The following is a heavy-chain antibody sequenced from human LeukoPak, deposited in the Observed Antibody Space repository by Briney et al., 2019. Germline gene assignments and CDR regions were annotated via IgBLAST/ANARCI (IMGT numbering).Heavy chain of an antibody. CDR1: GFIFSSYS. CDR2: ISSSSSSI. V-gene: IGHV3-21*01. Sequence: GGSLRLSCVASGFIFSSYSMNWVRQAPGKGLEWVSSISSSSSSIYYADSLKGRFTISRDNAKNSLYLQMNSLRAEDSAVYYCARARGTLVPAAKRDYWGQGTLVTVSS. J-gene: IGHJ4*02. D-gene: IGHD2-2*01. CDR3: ARARGTLVPAAKRDY.